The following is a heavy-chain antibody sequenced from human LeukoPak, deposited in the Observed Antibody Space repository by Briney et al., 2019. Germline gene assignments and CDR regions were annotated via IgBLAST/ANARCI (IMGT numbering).Heavy chain of an antibody. V-gene: IGHV4-39*01. J-gene: IGHJ4*02. D-gene: IGHD6-25*01. CDR2: VYYSGST. CDR3: ARFFKGGDSGDYSDY. CDR1: DGDIYTSPYY. Sequence: SETLSLTCTFSDGDIYTSPYYWGWIRQPPGKGLEWIGSVYYSGSTYYNPSLKSRVTISIDTSKKQFSLKVNSVTAADTAVYYCARFFKGGDSGDYSDYWGQGTLVTVSS.